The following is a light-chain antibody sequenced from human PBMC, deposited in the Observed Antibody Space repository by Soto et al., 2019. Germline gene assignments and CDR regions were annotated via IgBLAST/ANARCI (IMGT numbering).Light chain of an antibody. CDR3: QQYDKSPLT. V-gene: IGKV3-20*01. CDR1: QSVSNSH. Sequence: EIVLTQTPGTLPLSPGERATLSCRASQSVSNSHLAWHQQKPGQAPRLLIFDVSRRAAGIPDRFSGSGSGTDFTLTISRLEPEDCAVYYCQQYDKSPLTFGGGTKVEIK. J-gene: IGKJ4*01. CDR2: DVS.